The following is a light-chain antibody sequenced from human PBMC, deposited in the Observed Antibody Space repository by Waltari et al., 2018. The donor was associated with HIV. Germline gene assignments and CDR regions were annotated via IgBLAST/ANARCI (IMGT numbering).Light chain of an antibody. CDR2: CDT. V-gene: IGLV1-40*01. Sequence: QSVLTQPPSVSGAPGQRVTIPRTGSSSNIGAGYLVHWYQQFPGAAPQLLIYCDTNRPSGVPDRFSGSKSGTSASLAITGLQGDDEADYYCQSYDSSLSASVFGGGTKLTVL. J-gene: IGLJ3*02. CDR3: QSYDSSLSASV. CDR1: SSNIGAGYL.